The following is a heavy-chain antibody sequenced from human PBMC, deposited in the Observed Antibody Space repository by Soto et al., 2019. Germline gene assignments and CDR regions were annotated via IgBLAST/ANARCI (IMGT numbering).Heavy chain of an antibody. J-gene: IGHJ4*02. Sequence: QVQLVESGGGVVQPGRSLRLSCAPSGFTFSNYAMHWVRQAPGKGLEWVAVISYDGSNKYYADSVKGRFTISRDNSKXTXXLQMNSLRAEDTAVYYCARDKRDLRFLEWSYYFDYWGQGTLVTVSS. D-gene: IGHD3-3*01. V-gene: IGHV3-30-3*01. CDR1: GFTFSNYA. CDR2: ISYDGSNK. CDR3: ARDKRDLRFLEWSYYFDY.